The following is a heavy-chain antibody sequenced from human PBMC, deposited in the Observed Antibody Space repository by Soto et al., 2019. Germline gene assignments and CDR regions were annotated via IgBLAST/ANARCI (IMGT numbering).Heavy chain of an antibody. CDR2: TSYSGNT. J-gene: IGHJ4*02. CDR1: GGSVSSYQ. D-gene: IGHD1-26*01. Sequence: PSETLSLTCTISGGSVSSYQWSWIRQPPGKGLEWIGLTSYSGNTVYNPSLKSRVAFSVDTSKNHFSLTLTSVTAADTAVYYCARDGVGPFDYRAQRTLVTVSS. CDR3: ARDGVGPFDY. V-gene: IGHV4-59*02.